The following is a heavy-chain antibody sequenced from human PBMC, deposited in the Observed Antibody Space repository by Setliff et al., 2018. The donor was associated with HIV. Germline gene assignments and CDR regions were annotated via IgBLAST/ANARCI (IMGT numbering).Heavy chain of an antibody. D-gene: IGHD6-6*01. Sequence: PGGSLRLSCAASGFTFSSYAMSWVRRAPGKGLEWVSAISDGGGSTYYAVSVKGRFTISGDNSKNTLYLQMNSLRVEDTAVYYCAKEPKLGGIAAPFDYWGQGTLVTVS. CDR3: AKEPKLGGIAAPFDY. J-gene: IGHJ4*02. CDR1: GFTFSSYA. V-gene: IGHV3-23*01. CDR2: ISDGGGST.